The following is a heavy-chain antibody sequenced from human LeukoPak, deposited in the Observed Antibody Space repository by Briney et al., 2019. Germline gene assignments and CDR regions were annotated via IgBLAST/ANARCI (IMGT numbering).Heavy chain of an antibody. V-gene: IGHV3-66*01. CDR2: IYSGGST. J-gene: IGHJ4*02. CDR3: ARDLSYSLEY. CDR1: VFTVISNY. D-gene: IGHD3-10*01. Sequence: GGSLRLSCAASVFTVISNYMSWVRQAPGKGLEGVSVIYSGGSTYYADPVKGRFTISRDHSKNTLYLQMNSLRAEDTAVYYCARDLSYSLEYWGQGTLVTVSS.